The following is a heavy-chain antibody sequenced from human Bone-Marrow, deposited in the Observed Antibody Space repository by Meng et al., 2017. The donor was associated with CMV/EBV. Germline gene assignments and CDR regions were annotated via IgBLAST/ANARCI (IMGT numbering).Heavy chain of an antibody. CDR3: ARGRFMGRAEGGQTAPIYAFDI. D-gene: IGHD1-14*01. Sequence: GGSLRLSCAASGFTFSSYAMHWVRQAPGKGLEWVAVISYDGSNKYYADSVKGRFTISRDNSKNTLYLQMSSLRSEDTAVYYCARGRFMGRAEGGQTAPIYAFDIWGQGKRV. J-gene: IGHJ3*02. CDR1: GFTFSSYA. CDR2: ISYDGSNK. V-gene: IGHV3-30*04.